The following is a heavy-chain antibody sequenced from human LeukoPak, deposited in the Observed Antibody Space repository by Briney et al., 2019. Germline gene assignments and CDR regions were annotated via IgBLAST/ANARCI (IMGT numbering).Heavy chain of an antibody. D-gene: IGHD6-19*01. J-gene: IGHJ4*02. CDR3: ARGRLSYSSGWYFFDY. CDR1: GGSISSYY. Sequence: PSETLSLTCTVSGGSISSYYWSWIRQPPGKGLEWIGEINHSGSTNYNPSLKSRVTISVDTSKNQFSLKLSSVTAADTAVYYCARGRLSYSSGWYFFDYWGQGTLVTVSS. V-gene: IGHV4-34*01. CDR2: INHSGST.